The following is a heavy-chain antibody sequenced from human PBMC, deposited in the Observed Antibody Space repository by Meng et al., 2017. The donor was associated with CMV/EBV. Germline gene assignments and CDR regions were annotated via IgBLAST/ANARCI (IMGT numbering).Heavy chain of an antibody. CDR2: ISYDGSNK. Sequence: SCAASGFTFSSYAMHWVRQAPGKGLEWVAVISYDGSNKYYADSVKGRFTISRDNSKNTLYLQMNSLRAEDTAVYYCARGSHEVAAAGTDDYWGQGTLVTVSS. J-gene: IGHJ4*02. CDR1: GFTFSSYA. V-gene: IGHV3-30-3*01. D-gene: IGHD6-13*01. CDR3: ARGSHEVAAAGTDDY.